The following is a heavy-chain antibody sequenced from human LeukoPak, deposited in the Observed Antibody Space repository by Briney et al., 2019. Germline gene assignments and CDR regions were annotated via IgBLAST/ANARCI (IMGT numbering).Heavy chain of an antibody. Sequence: AASVKVSCKASGYTFTSYDINWVRQATGQGLEWMGWMNPNSGNTGYAQKFQGRVTITRNTSISTAYMELSSLRSEDTAVYYCARGSRSSYYYYMDVWGKGATVTVSS. D-gene: IGHD6-13*01. J-gene: IGHJ6*03. CDR1: GYTFTSYD. V-gene: IGHV1-8*03. CDR2: MNPNSGNT. CDR3: ARGSRSSYYYYMDV.